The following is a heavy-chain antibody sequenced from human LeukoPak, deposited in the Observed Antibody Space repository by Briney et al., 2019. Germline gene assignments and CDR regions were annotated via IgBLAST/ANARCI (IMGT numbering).Heavy chain of an antibody. CDR1: GFTFSSYG. V-gene: IGHV3-30*18. CDR2: ISYDGSNK. CDR3: AKVGDDSSGYYLDY. Sequence: GGSLRLSCAASGFTFSSYGMHWVRQAPGKGLEWVAVISYDGSNKYYADSVKGRFTISRDNSKNTLYLQMNSLRAEDTAVYYCAKVGDDSSGYYLDYWGQGTLVTVSS. D-gene: IGHD3-22*01. J-gene: IGHJ4*02.